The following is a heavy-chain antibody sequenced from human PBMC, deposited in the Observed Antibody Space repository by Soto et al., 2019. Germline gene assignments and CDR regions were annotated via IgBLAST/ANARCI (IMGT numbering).Heavy chain of an antibody. D-gene: IGHD3-3*01. CDR1: GFTFTSSA. V-gene: IGHV1-58*02. CDR2: IVVGSGNT. Sequence: SVKVSCKASGFTFTSSAMQWVRQARGQRLEWIGWIVVGSGNTNYAQKFQERVTITRDMSKSTSYMELSSLRSEDTAVYYSATDYRADTFCAVGSGRTANNYGMDVWGQGSTVAV. J-gene: IGHJ6*02. CDR3: ATDYRADTFCAVGSGRTANNYGMDV.